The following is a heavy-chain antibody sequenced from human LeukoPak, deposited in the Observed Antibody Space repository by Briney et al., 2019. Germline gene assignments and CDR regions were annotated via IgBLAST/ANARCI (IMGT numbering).Heavy chain of an antibody. Sequence: SETLSLTCTVSGGSISSSSYYWGWIRQPPGKGLEWIGSIYYSGSTYCNPSLKSRVTISVDTSKNQFSLKLSSVTAADTAVYYCGAYYYDSSGYSDYWGQGTLVTVSS. D-gene: IGHD3-22*01. V-gene: IGHV4-39*01. J-gene: IGHJ4*02. CDR3: GAYYYDSSGYSDY. CDR2: IYYSGST. CDR1: GGSISSSSYY.